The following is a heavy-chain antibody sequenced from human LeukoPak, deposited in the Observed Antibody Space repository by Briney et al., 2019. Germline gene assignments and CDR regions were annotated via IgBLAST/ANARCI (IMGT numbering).Heavy chain of an antibody. D-gene: IGHD6-13*01. CDR3: AKGASSSWDNFDY. CDR1: GFTFSSYG. CDR2: ISGSGGST. Sequence: GGSLRLSCAASGFTFSSYGMSWVRQAPGKGLEWVSAISGSGGSTYYADSVKGRFTISRDNSKNTLHLQMNSLRAEDTAVYYCAKGASSSWDNFDYWGQGTLVTVSS. V-gene: IGHV3-23*01. J-gene: IGHJ4*02.